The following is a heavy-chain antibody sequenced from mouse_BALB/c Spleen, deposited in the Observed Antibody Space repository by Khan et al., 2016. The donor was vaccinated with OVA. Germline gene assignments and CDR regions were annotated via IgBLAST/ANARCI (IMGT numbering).Heavy chain of an antibody. D-gene: IGHD1-1*01. CDR3: ARVYGGDFDY. CDR2: ISYSSNT. CDR1: GYSITSDYA. J-gene: IGHJ2*01. Sequence: VQLKQSGPGLVKPSQSLSLTCTVTGYSITSDYAWNWIRQFPGNKLEWMGFISYSSNTNYNPSLKSRISIPRDTSKNQFFLQLNSVTTEDTATYYCARVYGGDFDYWGQGTNLTVSS. V-gene: IGHV3-2*02.